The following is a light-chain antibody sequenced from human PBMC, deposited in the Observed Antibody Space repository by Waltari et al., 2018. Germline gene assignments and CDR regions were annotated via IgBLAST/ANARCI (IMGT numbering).Light chain of an antibody. Sequence: EIVLTQSPATLSLSPGESATLSCRASQSVSNLLGWYQQKPGQAPRLLIYDASNRATGIPARFSGSGSGTDFTLTISSLEPEDFAIYYCQHRRNWPWTFGQGTRVEIK. J-gene: IGKJ1*01. V-gene: IGKV3-11*01. CDR2: DAS. CDR3: QHRRNWPWT. CDR1: QSVSNL.